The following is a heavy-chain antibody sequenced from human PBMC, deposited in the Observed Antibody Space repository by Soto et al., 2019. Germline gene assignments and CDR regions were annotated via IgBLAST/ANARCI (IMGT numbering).Heavy chain of an antibody. Sequence: EVQLVESGGGLVQPGGSLRLSCAASGFTFSSYWMNWVRQAPGKGLVWVSRINSDGSTTGYVDSVKGRFTISRDNAKSTLYLQMNSLRADDTAVYYCARRDQIAYYYGMDVLGQGTTFTVSS. V-gene: IGHV3-74*01. CDR1: GFTFSSYW. CDR2: INSDGSTT. D-gene: IGHD2-21*01. CDR3: ARRDQIAYYYGMDV. J-gene: IGHJ6*02.